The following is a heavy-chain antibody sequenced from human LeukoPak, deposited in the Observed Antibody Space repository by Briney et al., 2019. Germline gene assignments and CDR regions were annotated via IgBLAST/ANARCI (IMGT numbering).Heavy chain of an antibody. CDR1: GFTFSTHA. CDR3: GKEFSSGWFF. D-gene: IGHD6-13*01. Sequence: PGGSLRLSCAASGFTFSTHAMTWVRQAPGKGLEWVSSIDSRGDYTFYADSVKGRFTISRDNSKDTLYLQLSGLRAEDTAIYYCGKEFSSGWFFWGQGTLVSVSS. CDR2: IDSRGDYT. V-gene: IGHV3-23*01. J-gene: IGHJ4*02.